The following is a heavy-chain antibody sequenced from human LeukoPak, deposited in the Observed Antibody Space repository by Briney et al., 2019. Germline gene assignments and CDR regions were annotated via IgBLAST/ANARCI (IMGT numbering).Heavy chain of an antibody. CDR1: GGSFSDYY. CDR2: INHSGST. CDR3: ARAGFALAPHRGTPFDY. D-gene: IGHD6-6*01. Sequence: SETLSLTCAVYGGSFSDYYWSWIRQPPGKGLEGIGEINHSGSTNYNPSLKSRVTISVDTSKDQFSLKLSSVTAADTAVYYCARAGFALAPHRGTPFDYWGQGTLLTVSS. V-gene: IGHV4-34*01. J-gene: IGHJ4*02.